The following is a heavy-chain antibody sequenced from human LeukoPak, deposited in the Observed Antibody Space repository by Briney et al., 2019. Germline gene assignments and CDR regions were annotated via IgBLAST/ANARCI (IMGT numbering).Heavy chain of an antibody. D-gene: IGHD6-19*01. V-gene: IGHV3-74*03. CDR3: VKVAVAGKVSFDY. CDR1: GFTFSSYY. Sequence: GGSLRLSCAASGFTFSSYYMHWVRQAPGKGLVWVSRINSDGSSTTYADSVKGRFTISRDNAKNTLYLQMNSLRAGDTAVYYCVKVAVAGKVSFDYWGQGTLVTVSS. J-gene: IGHJ4*02. CDR2: INSDGSST.